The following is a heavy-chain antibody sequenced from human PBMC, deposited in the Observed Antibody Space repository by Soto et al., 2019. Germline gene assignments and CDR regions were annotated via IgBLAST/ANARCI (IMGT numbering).Heavy chain of an antibody. CDR2: ISTSSYT. J-gene: IGHJ4*02. V-gene: IGHV3-21*01. Sequence: EVQLVESGGGLVKPGGSLRLSCAASGFTFSRYSMNWVRQAPGKGLEWVSSISTSSYTYYADSVKGRFTISRDNAKNSLYLQMNSLRAEDTAVYYGASSDYGDYVSFDYWGQGPLVTVSS. D-gene: IGHD4-17*01. CDR3: ASSDYGDYVSFDY. CDR1: GFTFSRYS.